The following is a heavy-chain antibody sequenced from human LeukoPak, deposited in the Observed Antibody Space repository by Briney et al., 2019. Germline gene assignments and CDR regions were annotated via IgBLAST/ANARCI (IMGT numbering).Heavy chain of an antibody. CDR2: ISGSGVTT. Sequence: GGSLRLSCAASGFTFSSYAMSWVRQAPGKGLEWVSAISGSGVTTHYAGSVKGRFSISRDNSKNTLYLQMDSLRAEDTALYYCAKRVVVGATSPYSDFQDWGQGTLVTVSS. D-gene: IGHD1-26*01. J-gene: IGHJ1*01. CDR3: AKRVVVGATSPYSDFQD. CDR1: GFTFSSYA. V-gene: IGHV3-23*01.